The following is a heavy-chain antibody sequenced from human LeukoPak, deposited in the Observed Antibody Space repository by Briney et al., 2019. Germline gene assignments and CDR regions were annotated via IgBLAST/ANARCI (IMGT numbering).Heavy chain of an antibody. CDR1: GGTFSSYA. CDR3: ARDLRRYQLLTYYYYYGMDV. J-gene: IGHJ6*04. CDR2: ISAYNGNT. D-gene: IGHD2-2*01. Sequence: ASVKVSCKASGGTFSSYAISWVRQAPGQGLEWMGWISAYNGNTNYAQKLQGRVTMTTDTSTSTAYMELRSLRSDDTAVYYCARDLRRYQLLTYYYYYGMDVWGKGTTVTVSS. V-gene: IGHV1-18*01.